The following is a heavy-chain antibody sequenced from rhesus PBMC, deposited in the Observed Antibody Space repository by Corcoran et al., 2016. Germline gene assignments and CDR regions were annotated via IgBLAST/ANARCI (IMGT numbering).Heavy chain of an antibody. V-gene: IGHV4-76*01. CDR1: AGSISGGSD. CDR3: ARHCSDSGCSSGADY. D-gene: IGHD2-33*01. J-gene: IGHJ4*01. Sequence: QLQLQVSGPGLVKPSETLSLTCPVSAGSISGGSDGSLIRQPPGKGLEWTGYIYGSSGSTNYNPSLKNRVTISKDTSKNQFSLKLSSVTAADTAVYYCARHCSDSGCSSGADYWGQGVLVTVSS. CDR2: IYGSSGST.